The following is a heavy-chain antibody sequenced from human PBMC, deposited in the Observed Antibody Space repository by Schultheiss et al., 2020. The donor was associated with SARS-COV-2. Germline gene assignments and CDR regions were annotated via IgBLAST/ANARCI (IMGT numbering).Heavy chain of an antibody. Sequence: GGSLRLSCAASGFTFSSYGMHWVRQAPGKGLEWVAVISYDGSNKYYADSVKGRFTISRDNSKNTLYLQMNSLRAEDTAVYYCAKDTTVGYGDYGDYYGMDVWGQGTTVTVSS. J-gene: IGHJ6*02. V-gene: IGHV3-30*18. CDR1: GFTFSSYG. D-gene: IGHD4-17*01. CDR3: AKDTTVGYGDYGDYYGMDV. CDR2: ISYDGSNK.